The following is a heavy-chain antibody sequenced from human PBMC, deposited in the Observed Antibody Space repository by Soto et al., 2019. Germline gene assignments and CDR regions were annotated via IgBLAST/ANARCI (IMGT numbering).Heavy chain of an antibody. Sequence: GGSLRLSCAASGFTFSSYSMNWVRQAPGKGLEWVSSISSSSSYIYYADSVKGRFTISRDNAKNSLYLQMNSLRAEDTAVYYCAREGLDIVVVAAATHLPPFDYCGQGTLVTVYS. D-gene: IGHD2-15*01. V-gene: IGHV3-21*01. CDR1: GFTFSSYS. CDR2: ISSSSSYI. J-gene: IGHJ4*02. CDR3: AREGLDIVVVAAATHLPPFDY.